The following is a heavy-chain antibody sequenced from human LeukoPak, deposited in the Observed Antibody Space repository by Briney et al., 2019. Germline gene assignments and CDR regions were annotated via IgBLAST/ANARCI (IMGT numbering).Heavy chain of an antibody. Sequence: GGSLRLSGAASRFTFSNYSMNWVRQAPGKGLEWVSSITSSSTYIYYADSVEGRFTISRDNAKNSLYLQMNSLRAEDTAVYYCARAQGGYYDSSGYDYWGQGTLVTVSS. J-gene: IGHJ4*02. CDR2: ITSSSTYI. D-gene: IGHD3-22*01. CDR3: ARAQGGYYDSSGYDY. V-gene: IGHV3-21*01. CDR1: RFTFSNYS.